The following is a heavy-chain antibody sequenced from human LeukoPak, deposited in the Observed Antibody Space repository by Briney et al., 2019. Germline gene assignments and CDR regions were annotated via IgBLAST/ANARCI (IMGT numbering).Heavy chain of an antibody. J-gene: IGHJ4*02. CDR1: GFTFSSYA. V-gene: IGHV3-30-3*01. CDR2: ISYDGSNK. D-gene: IGHD3-22*01. CDR3: ARGSYYDSSGYYSN. Sequence: GGSLRLSCAASGFTFSSYAMHWVRQAPGKGLEWVAVISYDGSNKYYADSVEGRFTISRDNSKNTLYLQMNSLRAEDTAVYYCARGSYYDSSGYYSNWGQGTLVTVSS.